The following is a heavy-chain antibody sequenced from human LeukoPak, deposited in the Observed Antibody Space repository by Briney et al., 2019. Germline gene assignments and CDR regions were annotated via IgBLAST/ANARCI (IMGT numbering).Heavy chain of an antibody. CDR2: ISYIGST. D-gene: IGHD3-10*01. Sequence: SETLSLTCTVSGGSFTTHYWSWIRQPPGKGLEWIGYISYIGSTNYNPSLKSRVTISIDTSKNEVSLMLTPVTAADTAVYYCASDSISINAFDAWGQGTMVTVSS. V-gene: IGHV4-59*11. CDR3: ASDSISINAFDA. CDR1: GGSFTTHY. J-gene: IGHJ3*01.